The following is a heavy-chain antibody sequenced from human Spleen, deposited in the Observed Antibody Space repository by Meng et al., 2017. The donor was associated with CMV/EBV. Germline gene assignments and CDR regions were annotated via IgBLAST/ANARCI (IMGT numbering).Heavy chain of an antibody. J-gene: IGHJ4*02. CDR1: GYTFTTYD. D-gene: IGHD3-3*01. CDR3: AKEEDKNDLWSGRPAYFES. CDR2: MNPNSGNT. Sequence: ASVKVSCKASGYTFTTYDINWVRQATGQGLEWMGWMNPNSGNTGYAQRFQGRVTITRDTSISTAYMELSSLRSEDTAVYYCAKEEDKNDLWSGRPAYFESWGQGTLVTVSS. V-gene: IGHV1-8*03.